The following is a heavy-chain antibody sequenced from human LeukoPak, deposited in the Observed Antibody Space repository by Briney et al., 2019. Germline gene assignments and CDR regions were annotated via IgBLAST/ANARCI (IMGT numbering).Heavy chain of an antibody. CDR2: ITSAGRAI. CDR1: GFTFRDFY. CDR3: ASDIVATSGDF. J-gene: IGHJ4*02. D-gene: IGHD5-12*01. Sequence: GGSLTLSCTASGFTFRDFYVSWIRRARGKGREWVSYITSAGRAIYYADSVRARFNISRDNARNSLYLQMNGLRAEDTAVYYCASDIVATSGDFWGQGTLVTVSS. V-gene: IGHV3-11*01.